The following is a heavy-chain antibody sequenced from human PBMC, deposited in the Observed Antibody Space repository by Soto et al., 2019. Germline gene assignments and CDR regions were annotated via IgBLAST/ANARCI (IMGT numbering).Heavy chain of an antibody. J-gene: IGHJ3*02. CDR2: IIPIFGTA. Sequence: VASVKVSCKASGGTFSSYAISWVRQAPGQGLEWMGGIIPIFGTANYAQKFQGRVTITADESTSTAYMELSSLRSEDTAVYYCARSPDTKDAFDIWGQGTMVTVSS. CDR3: ARSPDTKDAFDI. V-gene: IGHV1-69*13. CDR1: GGTFSSYA.